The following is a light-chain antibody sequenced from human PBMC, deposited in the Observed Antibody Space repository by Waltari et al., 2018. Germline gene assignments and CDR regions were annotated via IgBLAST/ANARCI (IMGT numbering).Light chain of an antibody. CDR1: QSLLHSNGYNY. CDR3: MQALQTPLT. J-gene: IGKJ4*01. Sequence: DIVMTQSPLALPVTPGEPASISCRSSQSLLHSNGYNYLDWYLQKPGQSPQLLIYFGSVRASGVPDRFSGSGSGTEFTLKISRVEAEDVGVYYCMQALQTPLTFGGGTKVAIK. V-gene: IGKV2-28*01. CDR2: FGS.